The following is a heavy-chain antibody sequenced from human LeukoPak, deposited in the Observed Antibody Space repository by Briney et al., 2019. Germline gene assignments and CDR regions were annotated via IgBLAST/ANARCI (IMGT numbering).Heavy chain of an antibody. V-gene: IGHV3-30*02. CDR1: GFIFTSYG. J-gene: IGHJ4*02. Sequence: GGSLRLSCAASGFIFTSYGMHWVRQAPGKGLEWVAFIRYDGSIKFYADSVKGRFTISRDNSKNTLYLQMNSLRAEDTAVYYCVTTIGPLLWFGELSHWGQGTLVTVSS. CDR3: VTTIGPLLWFGELSH. D-gene: IGHD3-10*01. CDR2: IRYDGSIK.